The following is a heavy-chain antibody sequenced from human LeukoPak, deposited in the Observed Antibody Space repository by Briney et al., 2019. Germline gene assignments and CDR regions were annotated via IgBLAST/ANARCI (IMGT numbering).Heavy chain of an antibody. V-gene: IGHV4-59*01. Sequence: KPSETLSLTCTVSGGSISSYYWSWIRQPPGKGLEWIGYIYYSGSTNYNPSLKSRVTISVDTSKNQFSLKLSSVTAADTAVYYCARGMGGYYDSSGYSQYFDYWGQGTLVTVSS. CDR1: GGSISSYY. D-gene: IGHD3-22*01. CDR3: ARGMGGYYDSSGYSQYFDY. CDR2: IYYSGST. J-gene: IGHJ4*02.